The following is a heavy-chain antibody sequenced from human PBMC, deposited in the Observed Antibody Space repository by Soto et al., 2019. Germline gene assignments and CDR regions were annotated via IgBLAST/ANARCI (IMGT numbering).Heavy chain of an antibody. D-gene: IGHD3-9*01. CDR2: IDPSDSYT. V-gene: IGHV5-10-1*01. Sequence: PGESLKISCKGSGYSFTSYWIGWVRQMPGKGLEWMGRIDPSDSYTNYSPSFQGHVTISADKSISTAYLQWSSLKASDTAMYYCATSTYDILTGSLGGAFDIWGQGTMVTVS. CDR1: GYSFTSYW. J-gene: IGHJ3*02. CDR3: ATSTYDILTGSLGGAFDI.